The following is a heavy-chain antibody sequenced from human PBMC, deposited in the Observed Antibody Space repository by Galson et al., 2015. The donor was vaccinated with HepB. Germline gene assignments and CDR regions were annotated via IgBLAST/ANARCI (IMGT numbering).Heavy chain of an antibody. CDR2: ISSSSSTI. CDR1: GFTFSSYA. CDR3: ARDQGRLLWFGELLQREGYYYYGMDV. D-gene: IGHD3-10*01. Sequence: GSLRLSCAASGFTFSSYAMSWVRQAPGKGLEWVSYISSSSSTIYYADSVKGRFTISRDNAKNSLYLQMNSLRAEDTAVYYCARDQGRLLWFGELLQREGYYYYGMDVWGQGTTVTVSS. J-gene: IGHJ6*02. V-gene: IGHV3-48*01.